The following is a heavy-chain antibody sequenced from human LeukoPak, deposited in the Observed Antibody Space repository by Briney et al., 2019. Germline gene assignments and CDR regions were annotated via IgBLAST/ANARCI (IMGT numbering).Heavy chain of an antibody. D-gene: IGHD3-10*01. J-gene: IGHJ4*02. CDR3: AKDRTGPYGSGSYHFDY. CDR2: ISYDGSNK. Sequence: GGSLRLSCAASGFTFSSYGMHWVRQAPGKGLEWVAVISYDGSNKYYADSVKGRFTISRDNSKNTLYLQMNSLRAEDTAVYYCAKDRTGPYGSGSYHFDYWGQGTLVTVSS. CDR1: GFTFSSYG. V-gene: IGHV3-30*18.